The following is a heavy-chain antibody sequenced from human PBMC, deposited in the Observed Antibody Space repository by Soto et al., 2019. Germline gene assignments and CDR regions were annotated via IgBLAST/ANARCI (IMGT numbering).Heavy chain of an antibody. V-gene: IGHV3-23*04. J-gene: IGHJ4*02. CDR3: ATGTAMLVYYCEC. D-gene: IGHD5-18*01. CDR1: GFTFSSYA. CDR2: ISGSGGST. Sequence: EVQLVESGGGLVQPGGSLRLSCAASGFTFSSYAMSWVRQAPGKGLEWVSAISGSGGSTYYADSVKGRFTISRDNSKNTLYLDLTSRRADDTAVYYCATGTAMLVYYCECWGQGTLVTVSS.